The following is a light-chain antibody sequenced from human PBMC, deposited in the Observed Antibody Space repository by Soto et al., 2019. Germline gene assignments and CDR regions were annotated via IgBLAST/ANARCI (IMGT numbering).Light chain of an antibody. Sequence: SVLPQPASVSGSPGQSITISCTGTSSDVGGYNYASWYQQHPGKAPKLMIYDVSNRPSGVSNRFSGSKSGNTASLTISGLQAEDEADYYCSSYTSSSTSYVFGTGTKVTVL. V-gene: IGLV2-14*01. CDR3: SSYTSSSTSYV. J-gene: IGLJ1*01. CDR1: SSDVGGYNY. CDR2: DVS.